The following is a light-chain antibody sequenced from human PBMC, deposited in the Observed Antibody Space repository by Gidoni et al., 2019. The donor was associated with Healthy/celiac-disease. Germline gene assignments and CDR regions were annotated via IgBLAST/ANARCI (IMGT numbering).Light chain of an antibody. V-gene: IGKV3-11*01. Sequence: EIVLTQSPATLSLSPGARATLSCRASQSVSSYLAWYQQKPGKAPRLLIYDTSNRATGIPARFSGSGSGTDFTLTISSLEPEDFAVYYCQQRSNWPLLTFGGXTKVEIK. J-gene: IGKJ4*01. CDR1: QSVSSY. CDR3: QQRSNWPLLT. CDR2: DTS.